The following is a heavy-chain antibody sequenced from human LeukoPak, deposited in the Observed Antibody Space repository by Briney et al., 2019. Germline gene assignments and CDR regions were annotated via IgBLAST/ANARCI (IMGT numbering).Heavy chain of an antibody. Sequence: SETLSLTFTVSGGSISRYYWSWVRQPPGKGLEWIGYIYYSGSTNYNPSLKSRVTISVDSSKNQFSLKLSSVTAADTAVYYCARGPYINPSTYYYGSGSFYFDYWGQGTLVTVSS. CDR3: ARGPYINPSTYYYGSGSFYFDY. CDR2: IYYSGST. V-gene: IGHV4-59*01. J-gene: IGHJ4*02. D-gene: IGHD3-10*01. CDR1: GGSISRYY.